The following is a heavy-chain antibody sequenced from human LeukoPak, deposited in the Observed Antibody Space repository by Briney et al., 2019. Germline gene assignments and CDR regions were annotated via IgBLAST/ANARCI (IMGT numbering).Heavy chain of an antibody. CDR3: ARGVQDIVVVVAASPYYYYYMDV. V-gene: IGHV4-59*01. CDR2: IYYSGST. Sequence: SETLSLTCTVSGGSISSYYWSWIRQPPGKGPEWIGYIYYSGSTNYNPSLKSRVTISVDTSKNQFSLKLSSVTAADTAVYYCARGVQDIVVVVAASPYYYYYMDVWGKGTTVTVSS. D-gene: IGHD2-15*01. J-gene: IGHJ6*03. CDR1: GGSISSYY.